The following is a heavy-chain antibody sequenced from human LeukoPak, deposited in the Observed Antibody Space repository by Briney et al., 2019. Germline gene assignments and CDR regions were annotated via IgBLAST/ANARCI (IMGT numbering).Heavy chain of an antibody. Sequence: GGSLRLSCAASGFTFSSYSMNWVRQAPGKGLEWVSSISSSSSYIYYADSVKGRFTISRDNAKNSLYLQMNSLRAEDTAVYYCAKDRGYSYGYFDYWGQGTLVTVSS. J-gene: IGHJ4*02. D-gene: IGHD5-18*01. V-gene: IGHV3-21*01. CDR1: GFTFSSYS. CDR2: ISSSSSYI. CDR3: AKDRGYSYGYFDY.